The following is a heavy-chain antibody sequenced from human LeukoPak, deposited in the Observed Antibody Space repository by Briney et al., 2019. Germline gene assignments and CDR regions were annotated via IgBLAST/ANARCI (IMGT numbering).Heavy chain of an antibody. CDR1: GYSFTNYW. CDR2: IYPGDSDS. V-gene: IGHV5-51*01. Sequence: GESLKISCKGSGYSFTNYWIGWVRQMPGKGLEWMEVIYPGDSDSRYSPSFQGQVTTSVDKSISSAYLQWGSLKASDTAMYYCARRDVNAMDVWGQGTTVIVSS. J-gene: IGHJ6*02. D-gene: IGHD2/OR15-2a*01. CDR3: ARRDVNAMDV.